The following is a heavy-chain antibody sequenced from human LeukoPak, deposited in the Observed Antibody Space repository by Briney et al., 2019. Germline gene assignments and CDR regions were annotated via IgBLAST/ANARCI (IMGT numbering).Heavy chain of an antibody. J-gene: IGHJ5*02. Sequence: SETLSLTCTVSGYSISSGYYWGWIRQPPGKGLEWIANIYHSGNTYYNPSLKSRVSISLDTSKNQFSLKLSSVTAADTAVYYCARTLRRGYYGSGSYSRTTFDPWGQGTLVTVSS. CDR3: ARTLRRGYYGSGSYSRTTFDP. CDR1: GYSISSGYY. V-gene: IGHV4-38-2*02. D-gene: IGHD3-10*01. CDR2: IYHSGNT.